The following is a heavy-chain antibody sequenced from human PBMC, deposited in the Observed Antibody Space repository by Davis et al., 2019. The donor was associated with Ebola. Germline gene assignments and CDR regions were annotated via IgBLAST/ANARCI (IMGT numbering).Heavy chain of an antibody. V-gene: IGHV4-30-4*01. CDR3: ASLLTYYYGSGIYSSPYFFDY. J-gene: IGHJ4*02. CDR1: GGSISSGDYY. CDR2: IYYSGST. Sequence: LRLSCTVSGGSISSGDYYWSWIRQPPGKGLEWIGYIYYSGSTYYNPSLKSRVTMSVDTSKNQFSLQLSSVTAADTAVYYRASLLTYYYGSGIYSSPYFFDYWGQGTLVTVSS. D-gene: IGHD3-10*01.